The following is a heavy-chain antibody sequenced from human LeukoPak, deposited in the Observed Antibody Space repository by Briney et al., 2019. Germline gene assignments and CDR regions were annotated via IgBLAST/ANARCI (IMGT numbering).Heavy chain of an antibody. CDR1: GYTLTELS. J-gene: IGHJ4*02. CDR2: FDPEDGET. V-gene: IGHV1-24*01. D-gene: IGHD6-19*01. Sequence: ASVKVSCKVSGYTLTELSMHWVRQAPGKGLEWMGGFDPEDGETIYAQKFQGRVTMTEETSTDTAYMELSSLRSEDTPVYYCATDYQWLVPPTFDYWGQGTLVTPSS. CDR3: ATDYQWLVPPTFDY.